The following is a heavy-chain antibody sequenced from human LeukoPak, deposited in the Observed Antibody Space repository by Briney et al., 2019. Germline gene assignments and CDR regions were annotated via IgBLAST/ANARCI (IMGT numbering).Heavy chain of an antibody. CDR1: GYTFIDYY. D-gene: IGHD2-2*01. Sequence: ASEKVSCKSSGYTFIDYYIHWVRQAPGQGLEWMGWINPNSGAAKYAQKFQGRVSMTRDTSINTAYMDLTNLRSDDTAIFYCARVKKLMPEFEFWGQGTVVTVSS. CDR3: ARVKKLMPEFEF. CDR2: INPNSGAA. J-gene: IGHJ4*02. V-gene: IGHV1-2*02.